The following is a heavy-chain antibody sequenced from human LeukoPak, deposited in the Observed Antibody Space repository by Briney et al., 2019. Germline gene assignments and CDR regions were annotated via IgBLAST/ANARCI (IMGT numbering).Heavy chain of an antibody. J-gene: IGHJ3*02. V-gene: IGHV3-20*04. CDR2: INWNGGST. Sequence: GGSLRLSCAASGFTFDDYGMSWVRPAAGKGLEWDSGINWNGGSTGYADSVKGRFTISRDNAKNSLYLQMNSLRAEDTALYYCARDYDSSGYSDAFDIWGQGTMVTVSS. D-gene: IGHD3-22*01. CDR1: GFTFDDYG. CDR3: ARDYDSSGYSDAFDI.